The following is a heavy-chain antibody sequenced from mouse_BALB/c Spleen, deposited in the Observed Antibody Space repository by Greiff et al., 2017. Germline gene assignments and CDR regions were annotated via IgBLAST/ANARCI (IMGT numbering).Heavy chain of an antibody. J-gene: IGHJ3*01. CDR2: ISSGGGST. D-gene: IGHD2-4*01. V-gene: IGHV5-12-1*01. CDR3: ARQGDYDPWFAY. Sequence: LFNPGVSLKLSFSSSGFAFIIYDMSWVRQTPENMLEWVAYISSGGGSTYYPDTVKGRFTISRDNAKNTLYLQMSSLKSEDTAMYYCARQGDYDPWFAYWGQGTLVTVSA. CDR1: GFAFIIYD.